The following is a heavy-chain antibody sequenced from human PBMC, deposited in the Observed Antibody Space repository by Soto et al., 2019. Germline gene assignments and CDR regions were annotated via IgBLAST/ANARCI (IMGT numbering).Heavy chain of an antibody. CDR3: ARERGGSSSWPFDY. D-gene: IGHD6-13*01. J-gene: IGHJ4*02. CDR2: ISSSSSYI. Sequence: LRLSCAASGFTFSSYSMNWVRQAPGKGLEWVSSISSSSSYIYYADSVKGRFTISRDNAKNSLYLQMNSLRAGDTAVYYCARERGGSSSWPFDYWGQGTLVTVSS. CDR1: GFTFSSYS. V-gene: IGHV3-21*01.